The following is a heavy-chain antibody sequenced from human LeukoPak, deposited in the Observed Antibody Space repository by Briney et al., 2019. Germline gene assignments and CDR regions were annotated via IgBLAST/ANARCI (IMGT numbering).Heavy chain of an antibody. CDR2: INHSGST. Sequence: SQTLSLTCAVSGGSISSGGYSWSWIRQPPGKGLEWIGEINHSGSTNYNPSLKSRVTISVDTSKNQFSLKLSSVTAADTAVYYCARARQYQLLSTWGQGTLVTVSS. CDR1: GGSISSGGYS. J-gene: IGHJ5*02. D-gene: IGHD2-2*01. V-gene: IGHV4-30-2*01. CDR3: ARARQYQLLST.